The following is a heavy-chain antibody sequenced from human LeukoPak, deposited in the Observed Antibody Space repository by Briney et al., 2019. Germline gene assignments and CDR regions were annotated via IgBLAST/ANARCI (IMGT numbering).Heavy chain of an antibody. V-gene: IGHV1-24*01. CDR3: ATYPILEVYGHEYFDY. CDR2: LDPEDGES. D-gene: IGHD2-21*01. J-gene: IGHJ4*02. CDR1: GYTLTELS. Sequence: GASVKLSCKVSGYTLTELSMAWVRQAPGKGLEWMGGLDPEDGESIYAQKFQGRVTMTEDTSTDTAYMELSSLRSEDTAVYYCATYPILEVYGHEYFDYWGQGTLVTVSS.